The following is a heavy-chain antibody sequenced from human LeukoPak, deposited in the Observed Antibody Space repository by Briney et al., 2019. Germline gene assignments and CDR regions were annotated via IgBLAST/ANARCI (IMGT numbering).Heavy chain of an antibody. V-gene: IGHV4-59*01. D-gene: IGHD2-15*01. CDR1: GDSISGYY. CDR3: ARVNTQGVPSP. Sequence: SETLSLTCTVSGDSISGYYWIWIRQPPGKGLEWVGDIYDSDTRYNPPLKSRVTISVDTSKNQFSLKLSSVTAADTAVYYCARVNTQGVPSPWGQGILVTVSS. J-gene: IGHJ5*02. CDR2: IYDSDT.